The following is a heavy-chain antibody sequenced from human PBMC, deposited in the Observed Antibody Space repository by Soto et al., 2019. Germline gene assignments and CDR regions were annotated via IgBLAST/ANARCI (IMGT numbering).Heavy chain of an antibody. J-gene: IGHJ6*02. CDR1: GYTFTSYG. CDR3: AREPGVGATGEGYYYYYYGMDV. D-gene: IGHD1-26*01. Sequence: GASVKVSCKASGYTFTSYGISWVRQAPGQGLEWMGWISAYNGNTNYAQKLQGRVTMTTDTSTSTAYMELRSLRSDDTAVYYCAREPGVGATGEGYYYYYYGMDVWGQGTTVTVSS. CDR2: ISAYNGNT. V-gene: IGHV1-18*01.